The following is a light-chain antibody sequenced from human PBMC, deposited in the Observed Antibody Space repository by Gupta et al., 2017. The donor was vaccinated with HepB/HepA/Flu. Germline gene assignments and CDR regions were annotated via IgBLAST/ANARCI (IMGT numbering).Light chain of an antibody. Sequence: SSQLTQPPSVSVSPGQTASITCYGDKLGEKYASWYRQRPGQSTILIIYRDRKRPSGIPERFSGSNSGNTATLNISGTQAMDEANYFCQVWDTSVVFGGGTKLTVL. CDR2: RDR. CDR1: KLGEKY. J-gene: IGLJ2*01. CDR3: QVWDTSVV. V-gene: IGLV3-1*01.